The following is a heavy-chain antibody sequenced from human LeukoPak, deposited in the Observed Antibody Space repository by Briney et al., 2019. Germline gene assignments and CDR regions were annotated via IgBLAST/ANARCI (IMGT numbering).Heavy chain of an antibody. D-gene: IGHD2-2*01. Sequence: SVKVSCKASGGTFSSYAISWVRQAPGQGLEWMGGIIPIFGTANYAQKFQGRVTITADESTSTAYMELSSLRSKDTAAYYCARVDQLGYCSSTSCYVFDYWGQGTLVTVSS. CDR1: GGTFSSYA. CDR3: ARVDQLGYCSSTSCYVFDY. V-gene: IGHV1-69*13. CDR2: IIPIFGTA. J-gene: IGHJ4*02.